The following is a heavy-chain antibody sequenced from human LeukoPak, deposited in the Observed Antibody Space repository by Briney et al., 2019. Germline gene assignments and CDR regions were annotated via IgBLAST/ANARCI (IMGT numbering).Heavy chain of an antibody. V-gene: IGHV4-34*01. CDR2: INHSGST. D-gene: IGHD3-22*01. CDR3: ARGRPGGYYDSSGYYYPRIFFDY. CDR1: GGSFSGYY. J-gene: IGHJ4*02. Sequence: SETLSLTCAVYGGSFSGYYWSWIRQPPGKGLEWIEEINHSGSTNYNPSLKSRVTISVDTSKNQFSLKLSSVTAADTAVYYCARGRPGGYYDSSGYYYPRIFFDYWGQGTLVTVSS.